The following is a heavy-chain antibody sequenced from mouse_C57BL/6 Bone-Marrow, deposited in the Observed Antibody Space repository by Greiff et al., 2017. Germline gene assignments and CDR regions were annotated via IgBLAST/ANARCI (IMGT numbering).Heavy chain of an antibody. Sequence: VKLMESGAELVKPGASVKLSCKASGYTFTEYTIHWVKQRSGQGLEWIGWFYPGSGSIKYNEKFKDKATLTADKSSSTVYMELSRLTSEDSAVYFCARHGLQYYYGSYFDYWGQGTTLTVSS. CDR1: GYTFTEYT. CDR2: FYPGSGSI. CDR3: ARHGLQYYYGSYFDY. V-gene: IGHV1-62-2*01. D-gene: IGHD1-1*01. J-gene: IGHJ2*01.